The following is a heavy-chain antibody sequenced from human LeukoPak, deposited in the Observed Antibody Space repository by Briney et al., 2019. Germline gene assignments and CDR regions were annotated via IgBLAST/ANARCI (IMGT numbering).Heavy chain of an antibody. D-gene: IGHD3/OR15-3a*01. Sequence: PSETLFLTCTVSGGSISSYYCSSIRQHPGKGLEWIGYIYYSGSTNYNPPLKSRATISVDTSKNQFSLKLSSVTAADTAVYYCARDRGTGIDYWGQGTLVTVSS. V-gene: IGHV4-59*01. CDR1: GGSISSYY. J-gene: IGHJ4*02. CDR2: IYYSGST. CDR3: ARDRGTGIDY.